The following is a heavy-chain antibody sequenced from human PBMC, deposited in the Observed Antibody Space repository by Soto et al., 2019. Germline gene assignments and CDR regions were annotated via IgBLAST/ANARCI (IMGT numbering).Heavy chain of an antibody. CDR1: GFTFANAW. J-gene: IGHJ5*02. CDR3: TPSLTAAPRRFDP. V-gene: IGHV3-15*07. Sequence: EVQLVESGGDLVKPGGSLRLSCAGSGFTFANAWLIWVRQAPGRGLEWVGRIKSKADGGTTEYTAPVKGRFFISREDSENTAFLQMNSLKPDDTAVYYCTPSLTAAPRRFDPWGQGTLVTVSS. D-gene: IGHD2-21*02. CDR2: IKSKADGGTT.